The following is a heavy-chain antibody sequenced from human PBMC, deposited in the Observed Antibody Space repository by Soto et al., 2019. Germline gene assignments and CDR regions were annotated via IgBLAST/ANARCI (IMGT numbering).Heavy chain of an antibody. CDR3: ATSPSTVTMSGDTTDFDY. J-gene: IGHJ4*02. Sequence: GGSLRLSCAASGFTFSSYAMSWVRQAPGKGLEWVSAISGSGGSTYYADSVKGRFTISRDNSKNTLYLQMNSLRAEDTAVYYCATSPSTVTMSGDTTDFDYWGQGTLVTVSS. D-gene: IGHD4-17*01. CDR2: ISGSGGST. CDR1: GFTFSSYA. V-gene: IGHV3-23*01.